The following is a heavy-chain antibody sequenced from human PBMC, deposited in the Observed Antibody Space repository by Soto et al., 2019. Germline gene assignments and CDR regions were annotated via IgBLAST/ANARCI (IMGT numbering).Heavy chain of an antibody. CDR2: INPSGGST. V-gene: IGHV1-46*03. Sequence: ASVKVSCKASGYTFTGYYMHWVRQAPGQGLEWMGRINPSGGSTNYAQKFQGRVTMTRDTSTSTAYMELSSLSSEDTALYYCGRVFAGNWNDDPSGGAFDIWGQGTKVTVSS. CDR3: GRVFAGNWNDDPSGGAFDI. D-gene: IGHD1-1*01. CDR1: GYTFTGYY. J-gene: IGHJ3*02.